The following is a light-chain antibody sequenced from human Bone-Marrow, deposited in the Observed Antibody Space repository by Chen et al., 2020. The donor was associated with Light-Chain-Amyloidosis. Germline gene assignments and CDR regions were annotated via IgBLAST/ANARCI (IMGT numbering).Light chain of an antibody. Sequence: DIQMTQSPSSLSASVGDRVTITCRASQRISNYLNRYQQKPGKAPKLLIHAASTLQSGVPLRFSGSGSGTDFILTISSVQPEDFAIYYCQQSYSMSSITFGQGTRLEIK. CDR1: QRISNY. J-gene: IGKJ5*01. V-gene: IGKV1-39*01. CDR3: QQSYSMSSIT. CDR2: AAS.